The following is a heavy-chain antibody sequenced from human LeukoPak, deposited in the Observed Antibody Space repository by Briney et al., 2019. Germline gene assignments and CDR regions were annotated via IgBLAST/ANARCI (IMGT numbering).Heavy chain of an antibody. Sequence: ASVKVSCKASGYTFTNYDINWVRQAPGQGLEWMGWISAYNGNTNYAQKLQSRVTMTTDTSTSTAYMELRSLRSDDTAVYYCAREIVVVPAAIPLYYMDVWGKGTTVTVSS. V-gene: IGHV1-18*01. CDR2: ISAYNGNT. J-gene: IGHJ6*03. D-gene: IGHD2-2*02. CDR3: AREIVVVPAAIPLYYMDV. CDR1: GYTFTNYD.